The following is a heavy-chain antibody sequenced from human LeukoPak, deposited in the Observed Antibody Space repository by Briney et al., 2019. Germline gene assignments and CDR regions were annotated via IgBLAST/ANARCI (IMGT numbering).Heavy chain of an antibody. CDR1: GGSIGSYY. Sequence: SETLSLTCTVSGGSIGSYYWSWIRQPPGKGLEWIGYIYYSGSTNYNPSLKSRVTISVDTSKNQFSLKLSSVTAADTAVYYCARETKSGYSYGYFDYWGQGTLVTVSS. CDR2: IYYSGST. J-gene: IGHJ4*02. V-gene: IGHV4-59*01. CDR3: ARETKSGYSYGYFDY. D-gene: IGHD5-18*01.